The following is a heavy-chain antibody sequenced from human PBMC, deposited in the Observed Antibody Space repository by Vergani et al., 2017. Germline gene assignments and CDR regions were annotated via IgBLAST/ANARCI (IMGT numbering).Heavy chain of an antibody. J-gene: IGHJ4*02. V-gene: IGHV3-21*01. D-gene: IGHD5-18*01. CDR2: ISSSSSYI. CDR3: AGDRVDTAMDALFGFDY. CDR1: GFTFSSYS. Sequence: EVQLVESGGGLVKPGGSLRLSCAASGFTFSSYSMNWVRQAPGKGLEWVSSISSSSSYIYYADSVKGRFTISRDNAKNSLYLQMNSLRAEDTAVYYCAGDRVDTAMDALFGFDYWGQGTLVTVSS.